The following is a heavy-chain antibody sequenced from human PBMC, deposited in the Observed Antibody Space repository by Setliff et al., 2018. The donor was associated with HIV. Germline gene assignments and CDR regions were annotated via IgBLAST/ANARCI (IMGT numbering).Heavy chain of an antibody. J-gene: IGHJ3*02. CDR1: GFTFIDYA. CDR2: ISSSGSYI. V-gene: IGHV3-21*01. D-gene: IGHD1-1*01. Sequence: PGGSLRLSCAASGFTFIDYALNWVRQSPGKGLEWVSSISSSGSYIYYAGSLRGRFTISRDYASNSLYLEMNSLRVEDAAIYYCARSRSTRDAFDIWGQGTRVTVSS. CDR3: ARSRSTRDAFDI.